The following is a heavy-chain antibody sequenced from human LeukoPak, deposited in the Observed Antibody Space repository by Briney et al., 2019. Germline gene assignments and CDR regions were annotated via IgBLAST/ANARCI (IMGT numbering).Heavy chain of an antibody. CDR1: GGSISSYY. V-gene: IGHV4-59*12. Sequence: SETLSLTCTVSGGSISSYYWSWIRQPPGKGLEWIGYIYYSGSTNYNPSLKSRVTISVDTSKNQFSLKLSSVTAADTAVYYCARDVVRGVKNWFDPWGQGTLVTVSS. CDR3: ARDVVRGVKNWFDP. CDR2: IYYSGST. J-gene: IGHJ5*02. D-gene: IGHD3-10*01.